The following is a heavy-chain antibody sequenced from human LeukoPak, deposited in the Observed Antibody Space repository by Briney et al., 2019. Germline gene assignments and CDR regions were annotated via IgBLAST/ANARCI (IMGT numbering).Heavy chain of an antibody. CDR1: GVSISSSSYY. CDR2: IYYSGST. Sequence: PSETLSLTCTVSGVSISSSSYYWGWIRQPPGKGLEWIGSIYYSGSTYYNPSLKSRVTISVDTSKNQFSLKLSSVTAADTAVYYCAREQYQLLHDAFDIWGQGTMVTVSS. CDR3: AREQYQLLHDAFDI. J-gene: IGHJ3*02. D-gene: IGHD2-2*01. V-gene: IGHV4-39*07.